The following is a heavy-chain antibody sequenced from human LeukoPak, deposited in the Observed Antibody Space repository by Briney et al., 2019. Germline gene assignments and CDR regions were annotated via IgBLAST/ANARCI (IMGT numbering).Heavy chain of an antibody. CDR1: GLTFSNAW. CDR3: TTNDAFDI. V-gene: IGHV3-15*01. J-gene: IGHJ3*02. CDR2: IKTKTGGGTT. Sequence: GGSLRLSCAASGLTFSNAWMNWVRQAPGKGLEWVGRIKTKTGGGTTDYAAPVKGRFTISRDDSKNTLFLQMNSLKTEDTAVYYCTTNDAFDIWGQGTMVTVSS.